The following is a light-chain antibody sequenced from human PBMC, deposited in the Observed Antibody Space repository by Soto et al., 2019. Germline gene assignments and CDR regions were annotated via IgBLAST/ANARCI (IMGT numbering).Light chain of an antibody. CDR2: SNN. CDR1: YSNIGIND. J-gene: IGLJ1*01. Sequence: QSVLSQPPSASGTPGQTVTVSCSGTYSNIGINDVYWYQQLPGTAPKLLIYSNNQRPSGVPDRFSSSKSGTSASLAISGLRSEDEADYYCAAWDDSLSGYVFGTGTKLTVL. V-gene: IGLV1-47*02. CDR3: AAWDDSLSGYV.